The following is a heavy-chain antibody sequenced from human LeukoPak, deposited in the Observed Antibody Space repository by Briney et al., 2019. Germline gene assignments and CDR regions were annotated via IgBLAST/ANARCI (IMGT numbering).Heavy chain of an antibody. J-gene: IGHJ3*02. V-gene: IGHV3-20*04. Sequence: PGGSLRLSCAASGFTFDDYGMSWVRQAPGKGLEWVSGINWNGGSTGYADSVKGRFTISRDNAKNSLYLQMNSLRAEGTALYYCARLPTMIDAFDIWGQGTMVTVSS. D-gene: IGHD3-22*01. CDR1: GFTFDDYG. CDR3: ARLPTMIDAFDI. CDR2: INWNGGST.